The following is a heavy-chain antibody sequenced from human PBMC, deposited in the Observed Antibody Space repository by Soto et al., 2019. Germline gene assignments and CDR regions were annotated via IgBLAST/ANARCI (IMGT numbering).Heavy chain of an antibody. CDR3: ARVEGTQTTKFYRYMDV. D-gene: IGHD3-16*02. V-gene: IGHV1-69*02. J-gene: IGHJ6*03. CDR1: VGTFSDYN. CDR2: IIPKLGIT. Sequence: VQLVQSGAEVKRPGSSVKVSCKAPVGTFSDYNIAWVRQARGQGLEWMGRIIPKLGITNYAHKFQDRVRITADKATSTASRELTSLRYEDTAVYFCARVEGTQTTKFYRYMDVWGEGTSVTVS.